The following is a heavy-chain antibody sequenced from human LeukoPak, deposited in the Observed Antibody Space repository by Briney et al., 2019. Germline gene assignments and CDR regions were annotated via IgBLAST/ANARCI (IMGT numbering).Heavy chain of an antibody. V-gene: IGHV1-2*06. J-gene: IGHJ4*02. CDR3: ARGYSYSFDY. Sequence: ASVKVSCKASGYIFTGYYIHWVRQAPGQGLEYMGHVNPNNDDTSFQQKFQGRVAMTRDTSTSTAYMELSSLRSDDTAVYYCARGYSYSFDYWGQGTLVTVSS. CDR1: GYIFTGYY. CDR2: VNPNNDDT. D-gene: IGHD5-18*01.